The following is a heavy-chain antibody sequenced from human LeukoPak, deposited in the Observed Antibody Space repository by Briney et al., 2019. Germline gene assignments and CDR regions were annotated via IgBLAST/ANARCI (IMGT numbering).Heavy chain of an antibody. J-gene: IGHJ6*03. V-gene: IGHV3-30*04. CDR2: ISYHGDNI. CDR1: GFTFSSYS. D-gene: IGHD3-16*02. Sequence: GGSLRLSCAASGFTFSSYSMHWVRQAPGKGLEWVALISYHGDNIYYADSVKGRFTISRDNSKNTLYLQMNSLRPEDTAVYYCARDTSYPHPYYMDVWGKGTTVTVSS. CDR3: ARDTSYPHPYYMDV.